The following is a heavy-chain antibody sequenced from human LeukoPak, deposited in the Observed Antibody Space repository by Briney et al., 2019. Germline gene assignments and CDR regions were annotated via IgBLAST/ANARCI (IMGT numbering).Heavy chain of an antibody. J-gene: IGHJ4*02. CDR3: ARGGYSYPFDY. Sequence: GKGLEWIGYIYDSGRTYCNPSLRSRLTISVDTSKHQFSLRVSSVTAADTAIYYCARGGYSYPFDYWGRGTLVTVSS. V-gene: IGHV4-31*02. D-gene: IGHD5-18*01. CDR2: IYDSGRT.